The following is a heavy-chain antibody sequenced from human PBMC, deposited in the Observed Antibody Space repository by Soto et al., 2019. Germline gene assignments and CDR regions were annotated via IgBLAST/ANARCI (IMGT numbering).Heavy chain of an antibody. V-gene: IGHV4-34*01. CDR2: INHSGST. D-gene: IGHD6-6*01. CDR3: ARGIAARTKYYYYYMDV. CDR1: GGSFRGYY. Sequence: SETLSLTCAVYGGSFRGYYLSWIRQPPGKGLEWIGEINHSGSTNYNPSLKSRVTISVDTSKNQFSLKLSSVTAADTAVYYCARGIAARTKYYYYYMDVWGKGTTVTVSS. J-gene: IGHJ6*03.